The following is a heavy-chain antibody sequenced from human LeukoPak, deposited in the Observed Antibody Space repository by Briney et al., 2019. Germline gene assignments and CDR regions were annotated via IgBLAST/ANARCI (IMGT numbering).Heavy chain of an antibody. J-gene: IGHJ4*02. CDR2: ISYDGSNK. V-gene: IGHV3-30*18. CDR1: GFTFSSYG. CDR3: AKDTGYYDSSGYYEGFDY. Sequence: TGGSLRLSCAASGFTFSSYGMHWVRQAPGKGLEWVAVISYDGSNKYYADSAKGRFTISRDNSKNTLYLQMNSLRAEDTAVYYCAKDTGYYDSSGYYEGFDYWGQGTLVTVSS. D-gene: IGHD3-22*01.